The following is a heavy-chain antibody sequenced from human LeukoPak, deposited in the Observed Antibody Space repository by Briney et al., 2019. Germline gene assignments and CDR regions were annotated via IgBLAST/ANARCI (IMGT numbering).Heavy chain of an antibody. Sequence: GGSLRLSCAASGFTFSSYEMNWVRQAPGKGLEWVSYISSSGSTIYYADSVKGRFTISRDNAKNSLYLQMNSLRAEDTAVYYCAREGPRYLDWPDAFDIWGQGTMVTVSS. CDR1: GFTFSSYE. J-gene: IGHJ3*02. CDR3: AREGPRYLDWPDAFDI. CDR2: ISSSGSTI. D-gene: IGHD3-9*01. V-gene: IGHV3-48*03.